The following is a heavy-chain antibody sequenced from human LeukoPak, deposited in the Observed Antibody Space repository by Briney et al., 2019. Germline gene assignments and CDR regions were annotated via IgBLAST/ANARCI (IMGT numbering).Heavy chain of an antibody. Sequence: SETLSLTCTVSGGSISSSSYYWGWIRQPPGKGLEWIGSIYYSGSTYYNPSLKSRVTISVDTSKNQFSLKLSSVTAADTAVYYCARDKTLWLRFPNWFDPWGQGTLVTVSS. V-gene: IGHV4-39*07. CDR3: ARDKTLWLRFPNWFDP. D-gene: IGHD5-12*01. CDR1: GGSISSSSYY. J-gene: IGHJ5*02. CDR2: IYYSGST.